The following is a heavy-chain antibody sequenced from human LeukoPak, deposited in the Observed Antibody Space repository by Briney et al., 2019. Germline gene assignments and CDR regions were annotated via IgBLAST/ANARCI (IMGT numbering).Heavy chain of an antibody. J-gene: IGHJ4*02. D-gene: IGHD3-9*01. CDR2: ISYDGSNK. CDR3: ARGMDYDILAGPPDY. V-gene: IGHV3-30*04. CDR1: EFTFSSYA. Sequence: GGSLRLSCAASEFTFSSYAMHWVRQAPDKGLEWVALISYDGSNKEFADSVKGRFTISRDNSKNSLYLQMNSLRGEDTAVYYCARGMDYDILAGPPDYWGRGTLVTVSS.